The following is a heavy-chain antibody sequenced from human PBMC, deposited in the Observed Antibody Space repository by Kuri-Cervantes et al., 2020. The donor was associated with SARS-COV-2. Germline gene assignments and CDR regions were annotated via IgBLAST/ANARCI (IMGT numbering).Heavy chain of an antibody. V-gene: IGHV3-64D*08. CDR3: VKSLRFLEWLPLDY. D-gene: IGHD3-3*01. Sequence: GESLKISCSASGLTFSHYVMHWVRQAPGKGLEYVSAINNDGYYTYYTDSVKGRFIISRDSSKNTLYLQMSSLRAEDTAVYYCVKSLRFLEWLPLDYWGQGTLVTVSS. CDR1: GLTFSHYV. J-gene: IGHJ4*02. CDR2: INNDGYYT.